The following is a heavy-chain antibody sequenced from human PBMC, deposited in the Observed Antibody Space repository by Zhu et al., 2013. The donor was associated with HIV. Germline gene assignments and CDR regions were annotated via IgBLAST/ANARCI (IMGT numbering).Heavy chain of an antibody. CDR1: GYTLTTYY. Sequence: QVQLVQSGAEVKKPGASVKVSCKASGYTLTTYYMHWVRQAPGQGLEWMGIINPSGGSTSYAQKFQGRVTMTRDTSTSTVYMELRSLRSEDTAVYYCARGELQRRKSYYYYYMDVWGKGTTVTVSS. V-gene: IGHV1-46*01. CDR2: INPSGGST. CDR3: ARGELQRRKSYYYYYMDV. D-gene: IGHD1-1*01. J-gene: IGHJ6*03.